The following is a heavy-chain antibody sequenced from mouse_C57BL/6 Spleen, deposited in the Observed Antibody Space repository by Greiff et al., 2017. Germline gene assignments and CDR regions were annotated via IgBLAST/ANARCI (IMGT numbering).Heavy chain of an antibody. V-gene: IGHV14-2*01. CDR1: GFNIKDYY. D-gene: IGHD2-4*01. J-gene: IGHJ2*01. Sequence: EVKVVESGAELVKPGASVKLSCTASGFNIKDYYMHWVKQRTEQGLEWIGRIDPEGGETKYAPKFQGKATITADTSSNTAYLQLSSLTSEDTAVYYCARRGDDYDYWGQGTTLTVAS. CDR2: IDPEGGET. CDR3: ARRGDDYDY.